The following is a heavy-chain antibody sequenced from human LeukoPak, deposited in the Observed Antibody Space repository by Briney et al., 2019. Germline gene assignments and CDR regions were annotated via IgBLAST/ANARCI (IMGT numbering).Heavy chain of an antibody. CDR2: IKVDGSEK. V-gene: IGHV3-7*01. CDR1: GFIFSDCY. CDR3: ARDRKYRIVGTIQHYFDS. Sequence: GGSLRLSCAASGFIFSDCYMTWVRQAPGKGLEWVATIKVDGSEKHYVDSVKGRFTISRDNAKNSLYLQMNSLRAEDTALYYCARDRKYRIVGTIQHYFDSWGQGTLVTVSS. D-gene: IGHD1-26*01. J-gene: IGHJ4*02.